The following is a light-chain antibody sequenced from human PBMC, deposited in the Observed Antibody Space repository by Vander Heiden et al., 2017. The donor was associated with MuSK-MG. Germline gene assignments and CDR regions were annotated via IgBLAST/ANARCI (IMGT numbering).Light chain of an antibody. CDR1: QSISNF. CDR2: AAS. Sequence: DIQMTQSPSSLSASIGDRVTITCRASQSISNFLNWYQQKPGKAPKVVIYAASTLQTGVPARFSGSGSGTLFTLTISSLQPEDLATYYCQQAYGTPQVTFGGGTKVEIK. J-gene: IGKJ4*01. CDR3: QQAYGTPQVT. V-gene: IGKV1-39*01.